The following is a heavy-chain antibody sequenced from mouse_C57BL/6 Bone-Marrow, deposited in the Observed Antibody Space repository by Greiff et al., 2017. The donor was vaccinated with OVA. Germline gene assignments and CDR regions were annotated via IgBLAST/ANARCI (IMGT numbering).Heavy chain of an antibody. CDR1: GYAFSSYW. CDR2: IYPGDGDT. CDR3: ARPYYDYDEGPYFDY. V-gene: IGHV1-80*01. D-gene: IGHD2-4*01. J-gene: IGHJ2*01. Sequence: QVQLQQSGAELVKPGASVKISCKASGYAFSSYWMNWVKQRPGKGLEWIGQIYPGDGDTNYNGKFKGKATLTADKSSSTAYMQLSSLTSEDSAVYFCARPYYDYDEGPYFDYWGQGTTLTVSS.